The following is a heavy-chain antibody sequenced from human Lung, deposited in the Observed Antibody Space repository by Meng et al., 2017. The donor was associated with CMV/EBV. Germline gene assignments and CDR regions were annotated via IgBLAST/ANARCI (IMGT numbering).Heavy chain of an antibody. V-gene: IGHV3-20*04. Sequence: GESLKISCDASGFRFDDFGMGWVRQAPGKGLEWISGIDWNGGRTVYADSVKGRFTISRDNAENSLYVQMNSLRDEDTAVYYCVRDRIAYGLDVWGQGTTVTV. CDR3: VRDRIAYGLDV. CDR1: GFRFDDFG. J-gene: IGHJ6*02. CDR2: IDWNGGRT. D-gene: IGHD2-15*01.